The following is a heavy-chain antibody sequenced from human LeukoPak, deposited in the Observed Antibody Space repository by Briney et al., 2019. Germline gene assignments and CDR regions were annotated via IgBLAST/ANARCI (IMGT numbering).Heavy chain of an antibody. J-gene: IGHJ4*02. V-gene: IGHV3-23*01. CDR2: ISGSGGST. Sequence: GGSLRLSCAASGFTLSSYAMNWVRQAPGKGLEWVSGISGSGGSTYNAGSVKGRFTISRDTSKNTLYLQMNSLRAEDTAVYYCATEVDSPPDYWGQGTLVTVSS. CDR3: ATEVDSPPDY. CDR1: GFTLSSYA. D-gene: IGHD3-9*01.